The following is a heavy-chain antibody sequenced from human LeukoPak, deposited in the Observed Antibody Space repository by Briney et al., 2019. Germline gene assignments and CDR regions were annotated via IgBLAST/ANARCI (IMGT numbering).Heavy chain of an antibody. Sequence: PGRSLRLSCAASGFTFSSYAMHWVRQAPGKGLEWVAVISYDGSNKYYADSVKGRFTISRDNSKNTLYLQMNGLRDNDTALYFCARDSISGVNDWAGNWFDPWGQGTLVTVSS. J-gene: IGHJ5*02. CDR1: GFTFSSYA. CDR3: ARDSISGVNDWAGNWFDP. V-gene: IGHV3-30-3*01. CDR2: ISYDGSNK. D-gene: IGHD5/OR15-5a*01.